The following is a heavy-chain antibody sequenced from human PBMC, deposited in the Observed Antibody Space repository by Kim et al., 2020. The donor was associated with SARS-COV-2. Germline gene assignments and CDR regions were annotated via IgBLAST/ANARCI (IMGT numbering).Heavy chain of an antibody. J-gene: IGHJ4*02. V-gene: IGHV4-39*01. Sequence: SETLSLTCTVSGGSISSSSYYWGWIRQPPGKGLEWIGSIYYSGSTYYNPSLKSRVTISVDTSKNQFSLKLSSVTAADTAVYYCVGGYDYYYFDYWGQGTLVTVSS. D-gene: IGHD5-12*01. CDR1: GGSISSSSYY. CDR3: VGGYDYYYFDY. CDR2: IYYSGST.